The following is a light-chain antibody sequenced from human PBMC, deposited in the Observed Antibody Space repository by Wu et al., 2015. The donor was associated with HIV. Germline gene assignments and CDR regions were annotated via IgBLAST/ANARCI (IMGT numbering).Light chain of an antibody. J-gene: IGKJ5*01. V-gene: IGKV3-11*01. CDR2: DAS. CDR3: QQRSNWPIT. Sequence: EIVLTQSPATLSFSPGERATLSCRASRSVSGTVAWYQQKPGQAPRLLIYDASNRATGIPARFSGGGSVTDFTLTISSLEPEDFAVYYCQQRSNWPITFGQGTRLEIK. CDR1: RSVSGT.